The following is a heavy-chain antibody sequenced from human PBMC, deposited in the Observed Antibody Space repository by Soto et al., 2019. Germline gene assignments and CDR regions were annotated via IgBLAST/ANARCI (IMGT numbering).Heavy chain of an antibody. Sequence: SETLSLTCTVSGGSISSTTYYWGWIRQPPGKGLEWIGSLYYSGSTYYNPSLKSRVTISVDTSKNQFSLKLSSVNAADTAVYYCARGGLYFDWLLRGYRLFDYWGQGTLVTVSS. V-gene: IGHV4-39*01. D-gene: IGHD3-9*01. CDR3: ARGGLYFDWLLRGYRLFDY. J-gene: IGHJ4*02. CDR2: LYYSGST. CDR1: GGSISSTTYY.